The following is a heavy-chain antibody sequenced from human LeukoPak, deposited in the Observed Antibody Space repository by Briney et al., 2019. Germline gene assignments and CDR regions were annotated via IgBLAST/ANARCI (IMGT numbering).Heavy chain of an antibody. CDR1: GYSIFSGYY. Sequence: SETLSLTCAVSGYSIFSGYYWGWIRQPPGKGLEWLGSMYHSGSPYYNPSLKSRVTISVDTSKNQFSLKLSSVTAADTAVYYCGRLFYDFWSGHYYYYMDVWGKGTTVTVSS. D-gene: IGHD3-3*01. CDR3: GRLFYDFWSGHYYYYMDV. V-gene: IGHV4-38-2*01. CDR2: MYHSGSP. J-gene: IGHJ6*03.